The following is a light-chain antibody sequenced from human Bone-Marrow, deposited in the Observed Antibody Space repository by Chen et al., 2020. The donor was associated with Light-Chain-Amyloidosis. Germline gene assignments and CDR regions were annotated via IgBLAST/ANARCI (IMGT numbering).Light chain of an antibody. Sequence: QSALTQPASVSGSPGQSITISCTGTSSDVGGDNHVSWYQQPPDKAPKLSIYEVTNRTSWVPDRFPVSKSDNTASLTISELQTEDEADYFCSSYNIKNTLVFGSVTRVTVL. CDR1: SSDVGGDNH. V-gene: IGLV2-14*01. CDR3: SSYNIKNTLV. J-gene: IGLJ1*01. CDR2: EVT.